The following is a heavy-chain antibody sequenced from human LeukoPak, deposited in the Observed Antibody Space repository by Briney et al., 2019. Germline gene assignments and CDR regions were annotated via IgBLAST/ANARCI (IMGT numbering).Heavy chain of an antibody. CDR1: GFTFSGSA. D-gene: IGHD6-13*01. Sequence: GGSLKLSCAASGFTFSGSAIHWVRQASGKGLERVGRRSKANSYATAYAASVKGRFTISRDDSKNTAYLQMNSLKSEDTAVYYCTRHTIAAAGTAGDYWGQGTLVTVSS. CDR3: TRHTIAAAGTAGDY. CDR2: RSKANSYAT. J-gene: IGHJ4*02. V-gene: IGHV3-73*01.